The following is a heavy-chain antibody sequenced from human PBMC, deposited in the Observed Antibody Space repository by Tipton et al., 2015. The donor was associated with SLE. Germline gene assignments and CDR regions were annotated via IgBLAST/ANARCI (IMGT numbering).Heavy chain of an antibody. J-gene: IGHJ4*02. CDR2: IIPIFGTA. D-gene: IGHD2-15*01. CDR3: ARGTGVVDLGY. V-gene: IGHV1-69*06. CDR1: GGTFSSYA. Sequence: QVQLVQSGPEVKKPGSSVKVSCQASGGTFSSYAISWVRQAPGQGLEWMGGIIPIFGTANYAQKFQGRVTMTRNTSISTAYMELSSLRSEDAAVYYCARGTGVVDLGYWGQGTLVSVSS.